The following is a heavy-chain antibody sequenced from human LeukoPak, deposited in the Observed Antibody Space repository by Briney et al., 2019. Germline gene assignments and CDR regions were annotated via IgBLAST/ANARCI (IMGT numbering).Heavy chain of an antibody. D-gene: IGHD6-19*01. CDR2: ISGSGGST. J-gene: IGHJ4*02. CDR1: GFTFSSYA. V-gene: IGHV3-23*01. CDR3: AKTPKGGSGSSWDY. Sequence: GGSLRLSCAASGFTFSSYAMSWVRQAPGKGLEWVSAISGSGGSTYYADSVKGRFTISRDNSKNTLYLQMNSLRAEDTAVYYCAKTPKGGSGSSWDYWGQGTLVTVSS.